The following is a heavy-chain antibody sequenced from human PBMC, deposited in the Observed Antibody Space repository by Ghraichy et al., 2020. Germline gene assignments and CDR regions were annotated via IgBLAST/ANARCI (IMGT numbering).Heavy chain of an antibody. Sequence: SETLSLTCAVYGGSFSGYYWSWIRQPPGKGLEWIGEINHSGSTNYNPSLKSRITISVDTSKNQFSLKLNSVTAADTAVYYCARGSGSFSGGGWYFDLWGRGTPVTVSS. CDR2: INHSGST. V-gene: IGHV4-34*01. CDR1: GGSFSGYY. D-gene: IGHD1-26*01. CDR3: ARGSGSFSGGGWYFDL. J-gene: IGHJ2*01.